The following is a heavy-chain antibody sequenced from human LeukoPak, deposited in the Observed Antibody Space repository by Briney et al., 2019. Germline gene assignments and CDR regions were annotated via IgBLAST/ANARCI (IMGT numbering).Heavy chain of an antibody. J-gene: IGHJ4*02. D-gene: IGHD2-2*01. Sequence: GGSLRLSCAASGFTFSSCAMSWVRQAPGKGLEWVSAISGSGGRPYYADSVKGRFTISRDNSKNTLYLQMNSLRAEVTAVYYCARHPEPGYCSSTSCHESYFDYWGQGTLVTVSS. CDR2: ISGSGGRP. V-gene: IGHV3-23*01. CDR3: ARHPEPGYCSSTSCHESYFDY. CDR1: GFTFSSCA.